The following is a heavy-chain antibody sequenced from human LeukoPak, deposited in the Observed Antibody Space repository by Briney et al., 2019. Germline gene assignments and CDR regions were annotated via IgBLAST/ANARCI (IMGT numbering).Heavy chain of an antibody. Sequence: ASVKVSCKASGYTFTSYYMHWVRQAPGQGLEWMGIINPSGGSTSYAQKFQGRVTMTRDTSTSTVYMELSSLRSEDTAVYYCARTGYDSSGYYYGYFDYWGQGTLVTVSS. J-gene: IGHJ4*02. CDR2: INPSGGST. CDR3: ARTGYDSSGYYYGYFDY. D-gene: IGHD3-22*01. CDR1: GYTFTSYY. V-gene: IGHV1-46*01.